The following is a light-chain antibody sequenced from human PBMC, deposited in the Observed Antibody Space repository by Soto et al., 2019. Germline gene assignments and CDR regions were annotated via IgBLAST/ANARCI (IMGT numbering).Light chain of an antibody. V-gene: IGKV3-20*01. CDR3: QQHRSSPNT. CDR2: GTS. CDR1: QSLTSSY. J-gene: IGKJ4*01. Sequence: EIVFTQSPGTRSLSPGERASLSCMASQSLTSSYLAWYQQKPGQAPRLLIYGTSTRATDVPARFRGSGSETEFTLTISSLQSEDFAVYYCQQHRSSPNTCGGGTKGDIK.